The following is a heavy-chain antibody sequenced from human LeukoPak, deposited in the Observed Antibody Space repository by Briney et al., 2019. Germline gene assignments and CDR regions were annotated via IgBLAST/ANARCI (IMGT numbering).Heavy chain of an antibody. Sequence: PGGSLRLSCAASGFTFSTNYTSWVRQAPGKGLEWVSVIYSGVSPYYADSVKGRFTISRDNSKNTLYLQMNSLRTEDTAVYNCARDLNYYDSSGYGHWGQGTLVTVAT. CDR2: IYSGVSP. CDR1: GFTFSTNY. CDR3: ARDLNYYDSSGYGH. V-gene: IGHV3-53*01. J-gene: IGHJ4*02. D-gene: IGHD3-22*01.